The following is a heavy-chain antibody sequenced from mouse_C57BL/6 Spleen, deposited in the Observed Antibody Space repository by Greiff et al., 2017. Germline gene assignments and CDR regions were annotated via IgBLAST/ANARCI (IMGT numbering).Heavy chain of an antibody. CDR2: IRSKSNNYAT. D-gene: IGHD2-4*01. CDR3: VNDYDCAMDY. V-gene: IGHV10-1*01. J-gene: IGHJ4*01. Sequence: EVKLMESGGGLVQPKGSLKLSCAASGFSFNTYAMNWVRQAPGKGLEWVARIRSKSNNYATYYADSVKDRFTISRGDSESMLYLQMNNLKTEETAMYYCVNDYDCAMDYWGQGTSVTVSS. CDR1: GFSFNTYA.